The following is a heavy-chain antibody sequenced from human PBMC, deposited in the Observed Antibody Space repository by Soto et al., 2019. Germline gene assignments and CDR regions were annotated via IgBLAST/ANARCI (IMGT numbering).Heavy chain of an antibody. D-gene: IGHD4-17*01. CDR1: GGSISSYY. Sequence: SETLSLTCTVSGGSISSYYWIWIRQPPGKGLEWIGYIYYSGSTNYNPSLKSRVTISVDTSKNQFSLKLSSVTAADTAVYYCARILIDYGDYYFDYWGQGTLVTVSS. V-gene: IGHV4-59*01. CDR3: ARILIDYGDYYFDY. J-gene: IGHJ4*02. CDR2: IYYSGST.